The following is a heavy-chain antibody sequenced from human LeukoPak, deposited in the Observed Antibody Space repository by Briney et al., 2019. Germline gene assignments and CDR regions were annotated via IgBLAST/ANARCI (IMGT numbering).Heavy chain of an antibody. D-gene: IGHD6-13*01. CDR1: GYIFTGYY. J-gene: IGHJ4*02. Sequence: ASVKVSCKASGYIFTGYYMHWVRQAPGQGLEWMGWINPNSGGTNYAQKFQGRVTMTRDTSISTAYMELSRLRSDDTAVYYCARDLSIAAAGPPDYWGQGTLVTVSS. CDR3: ARDLSIAAAGPPDY. V-gene: IGHV1-2*02. CDR2: INPNSGGT.